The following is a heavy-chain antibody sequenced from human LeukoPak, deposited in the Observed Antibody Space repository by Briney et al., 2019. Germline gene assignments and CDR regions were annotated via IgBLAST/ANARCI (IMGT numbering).Heavy chain of an antibody. Sequence: SETLSLTCTVSGGSISSSSYYWGWIRQPPGKGLEWIGSIYYSGSTYYNPSLKSRVTISVDTSKNQFSLKLSSVTAAATAVYYCASWVCGGDCSYFDYWGQGTLVTVSS. V-gene: IGHV4-39*01. D-gene: IGHD2-21*02. J-gene: IGHJ4*02. CDR3: ASWVCGGDCSYFDY. CDR1: GGSISSSSYY. CDR2: IYYSGST.